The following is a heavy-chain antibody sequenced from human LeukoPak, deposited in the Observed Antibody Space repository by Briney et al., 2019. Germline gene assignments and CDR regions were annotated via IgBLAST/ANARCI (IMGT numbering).Heavy chain of an antibody. V-gene: IGHV1-24*01. CDR2: FDPEDGET. CDR1: GYTLTELS. Sequence: ASVKVSCKVSGYTLTELSMHWVRQAPGKGLEWLGGFDPEDGETIYAQKFQGRVTMTEDTSTDTAYMELSSLRSEDTAVYYCATGRTGTRVLGAFDIWGQGTMVTVSS. J-gene: IGHJ3*02. D-gene: IGHD1-7*01. CDR3: ATGRTGTRVLGAFDI.